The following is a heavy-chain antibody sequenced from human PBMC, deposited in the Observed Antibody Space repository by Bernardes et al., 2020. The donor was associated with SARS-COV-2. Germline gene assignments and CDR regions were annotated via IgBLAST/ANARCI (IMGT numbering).Heavy chain of an antibody. Sequence: ADTLALPCAVYSGSFRVYYWIWTRHTPGKGLEWIGETNDGGPTKYNPALKSLVTISVDPSKNQFSLQLNSVTAADTEVYYCARGSAAVVSHFILLFANWYFETWGRGTLVTVSP. V-gene: IGHV4-34*01. D-gene: IGHD2-21*02. CDR2: TNDGGPT. CDR3: ARGSAAVVSHFILLFANWYFET. CDR1: SGSFRVYY. J-gene: IGHJ2*01.